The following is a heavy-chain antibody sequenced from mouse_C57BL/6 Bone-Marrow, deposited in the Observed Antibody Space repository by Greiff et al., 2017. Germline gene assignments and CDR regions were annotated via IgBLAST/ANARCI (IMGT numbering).Heavy chain of an antibody. CDR2: IDPENGDT. J-gene: IGHJ2*01. CDR3: TPCYDYEGY. V-gene: IGHV14-4*01. Sequence: EVQLQESGAELVRPGASVKLSCTASGFNIKDDYMHWVKQRPEQGLEWIGWIDPENGDTEYASKFQGKATITADTSSNTAYLQLSSLTSEDTAVYYGTPCYDYEGYWGQGTTLTVSS. D-gene: IGHD2-4*01. CDR1: GFNIKDDY.